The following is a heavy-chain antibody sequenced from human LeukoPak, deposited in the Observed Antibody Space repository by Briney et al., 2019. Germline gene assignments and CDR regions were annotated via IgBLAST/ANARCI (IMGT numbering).Heavy chain of an antibody. J-gene: IGHJ4*02. CDR3: ARLHPDRDGYMRRSFDS. CDR1: VGSISNYY. CDR2: IYYIGTT. D-gene: IGHD5-24*01. Sequence: PSETLSLTCTVSVGSISNYYWSWIRQPPGKGLEWIAYIYYIGTTNSNPSLKSRVTISLDTSKNQFSLQLSSVTAADTAVYYCARLHPDRDGYMRRSFDSWGQGTLVTVSS. V-gene: IGHV4-59*08.